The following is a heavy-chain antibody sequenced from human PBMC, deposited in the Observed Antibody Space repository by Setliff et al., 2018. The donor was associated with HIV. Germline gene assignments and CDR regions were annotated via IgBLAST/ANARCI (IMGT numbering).Heavy chain of an antibody. Sequence: SETLSLTCNVSGDSLNTYYWSWIRQSGGKGLEWIGRIYASGKTTFNPSLKSRVRMSVDTSKNQFSLKLTSVTASDTAVYYCARRSIVGVARGFYYYNLDVWGQGTTVTVSS. CDR3: ARRSIVGVARGFYYYNLDV. CDR1: GDSLNTYY. J-gene: IGHJ6*02. V-gene: IGHV4-4*07. CDR2: IYASGKT. D-gene: IGHD1-26*01.